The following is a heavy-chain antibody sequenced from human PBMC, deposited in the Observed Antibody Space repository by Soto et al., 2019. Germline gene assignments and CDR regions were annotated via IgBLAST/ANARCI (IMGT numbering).Heavy chain of an antibody. J-gene: IGHJ4*02. CDR3: ARGTIVGAQVGHFDY. CDR1: GGTFSSYT. D-gene: IGHD1-26*01. Sequence: SVKVSCKASGGTFSSYTISWVRQAPGQGLEWMGRIIPILGIANYAQKFQGRVTITADKSTSTAYMELSSLRSEDTAVYYCARGTIVGAQVGHFDYWGQGTLVTVSS. CDR2: IIPILGIA. V-gene: IGHV1-69*02.